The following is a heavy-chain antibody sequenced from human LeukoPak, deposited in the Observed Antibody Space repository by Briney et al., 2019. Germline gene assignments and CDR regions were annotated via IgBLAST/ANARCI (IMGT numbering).Heavy chain of an antibody. CDR2: IIPNSGVT. CDR1: GYTFTGYY. V-gene: IGHV1-2*02. CDR3: ARDLGSYTFDFDY. J-gene: IGHJ4*02. D-gene: IGHD1-26*01. Sequence: ASVKVSCKASGYTFTGYYMHWVRQAPGQGLEWMGWIIPNSGVTNYAQKFRGRVTMTRDTSISTAYMELSRLRSDDTGVYYCARDLGSYTFDFDYWGQGTLVTVSS.